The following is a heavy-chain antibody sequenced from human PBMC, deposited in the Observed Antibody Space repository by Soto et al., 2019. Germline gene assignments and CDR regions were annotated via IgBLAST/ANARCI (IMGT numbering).Heavy chain of an antibody. CDR3: AKSRDAYNFYCYYGMDV. V-gene: IGHV3-30*18. CDR1: GLTFSNYG. Sequence: QVQLVESGGCVVQPGTSLRLSCAASGLTFSNYGMHWVRQTPGKGLEWVALILYDGSNKYYADSVKGRFTISRDNSKNTLYLQVSSLRAEDTAVYYCAKSRDAYNFYCYYGMDVWGQGTSVTVSS. CDR2: ILYDGSNK. J-gene: IGHJ6*02. D-gene: IGHD1-1*01.